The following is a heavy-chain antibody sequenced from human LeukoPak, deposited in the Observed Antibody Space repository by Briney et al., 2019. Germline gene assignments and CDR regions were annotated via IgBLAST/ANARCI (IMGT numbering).Heavy chain of an antibody. Sequence: SETLSLTCTVSGGSISSSSYYWGWIRQPPGKGLEWIGSIYYSGSTYYNPSLKSRATISVDTSKNQFSLKLSSVTAADTAVYYCARLACSSTSCWGYDAFDIWGQGTMVTVSS. CDR3: ARLACSSTSCWGYDAFDI. CDR1: GGSISSSSYY. D-gene: IGHD2-2*01. CDR2: IYYSGST. V-gene: IGHV4-39*01. J-gene: IGHJ3*02.